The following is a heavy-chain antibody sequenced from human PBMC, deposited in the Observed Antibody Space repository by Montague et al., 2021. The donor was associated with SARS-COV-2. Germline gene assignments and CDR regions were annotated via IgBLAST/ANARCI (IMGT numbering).Heavy chain of an antibody. CDR2: IYGDDDK. Sequence: PALVKPTQTLTLTCNFSGFSLTTRAVGVGWIRQPPGKALEWLAAIYGDDDKRYSPYLRSRITITKDTSANHVVLTMTNMDPVDKATYYCAHVSRLGNYYWCRFDSWGQGALVTVSS. V-gene: IGHV2-5*02. CDR3: AHVSRLGNYYWCRFDS. D-gene: IGHD2-8*02. CDR1: GFSLTTRAVG. J-gene: IGHJ4*02.